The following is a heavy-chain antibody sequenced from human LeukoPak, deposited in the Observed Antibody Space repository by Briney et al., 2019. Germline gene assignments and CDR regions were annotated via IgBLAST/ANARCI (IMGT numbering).Heavy chain of an antibody. CDR2: IYHSGST. D-gene: IGHD3-22*01. CDR3: ARGASDYDSIPSYWFDP. V-gene: IGHV4-30-2*01. J-gene: IGHJ5*02. Sequence: SETLSLTCAVSGGSISSGGYSWSWIRQPPGKGLEWIGYIYHSGSTYYNPSLKSRVTISVDRSKNQFSLKLSSVTAADTAVYYCARGASDYDSIPSYWFDPWGQGTLVTVSS. CDR1: GGSISSGGYS.